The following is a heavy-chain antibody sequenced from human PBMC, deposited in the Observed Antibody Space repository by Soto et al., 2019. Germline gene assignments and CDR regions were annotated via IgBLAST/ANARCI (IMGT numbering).Heavy chain of an antibody. Sequence: QVQLLQAGAEEKKPGASVKVSCKASGYAFSSYAMHWVRQAPGQRLEWMGWINIGSGNTKYSQNFQDRITISRDTSANTVYMALSSLRSEDTAVYYCARDGGDCGYRRIYYYYIGMDVWGQGTTVSVSS. CDR2: INIGSGNT. J-gene: IGHJ6*02. D-gene: IGHD2-21*02. V-gene: IGHV1-3*05. CDR1: GYAFSSYA. CDR3: ARDGGDCGYRRIYYYYIGMDV.